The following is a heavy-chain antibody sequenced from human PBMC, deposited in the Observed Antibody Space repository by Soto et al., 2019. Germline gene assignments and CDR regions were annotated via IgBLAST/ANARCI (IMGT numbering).Heavy chain of an antibody. CDR1: GGTFSSYA. CDR2: IIPIFGTA. D-gene: IGHD3-22*01. V-gene: IGHV1-69*01. Sequence: VKVSCKASGGTFSSYAISWVRQAPGQGLEWMGGIIPIFGTANYAQKFQGRVTITADESTSTAYMELSSLRSEDTAVYYCARAPLYYYDSSGYPKPKEFDYWGQGTLVTVSS. CDR3: ARAPLYYYDSSGYPKPKEFDY. J-gene: IGHJ4*02.